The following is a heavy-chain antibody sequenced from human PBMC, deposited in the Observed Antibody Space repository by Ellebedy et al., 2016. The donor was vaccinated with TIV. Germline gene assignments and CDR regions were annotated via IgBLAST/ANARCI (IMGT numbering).Heavy chain of an antibody. CDR2: ISLYNGVT. V-gene: IGHV1-18*01. Sequence: ASVKVSCXASGYRFSSYGITWVRQAPGQGLEWMGWISLYNGVTNYAQRVQGRVTMTTETSTTTGYMEQRSLRSDDTAVYDCAGGAVGRGRFDSWGQGTLVTVSS. J-gene: IGHJ5*01. D-gene: IGHD1-26*01. CDR3: AGGAVGRGRFDS. CDR1: GYRFSSYG.